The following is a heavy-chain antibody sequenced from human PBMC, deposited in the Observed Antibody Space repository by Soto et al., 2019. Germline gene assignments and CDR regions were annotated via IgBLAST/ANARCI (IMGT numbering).Heavy chain of an antibody. CDR3: ARDADYGGSRGGMDV. D-gene: IGHD4-17*01. CDR1: GGSVNNANYF. V-gene: IGHV4-31*03. Sequence: QVRLEESGPGLVKPSETLSLICSVSGGSVNNANYFWNWIRHHPENGLEWIGYIYYSGSTRYNPSLQPRATLSIDTSKNQFSLRLNSVTVADTAVYFCARDADYGGSRGGMDVWGRGTTVTVSS. CDR2: IYYSGST. J-gene: IGHJ6*02.